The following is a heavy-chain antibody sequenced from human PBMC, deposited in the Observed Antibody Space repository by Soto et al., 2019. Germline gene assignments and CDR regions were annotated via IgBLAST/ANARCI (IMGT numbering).Heavy chain of an antibody. CDR1: GFSLSTGGVG. CDR2: IYWDDDK. CDR3: AHSRCGGDCLQSYSSHYYYGMDV. V-gene: IGHV2-5*02. Sequence: QITLKESGPSLVKPTQTLTLTCTFSGFSLSTGGVGVGWIRQPPGKALEWLALIYWDDDKRYSPSLRSRLTVTTDTSKIQVVLTMTNMDPVDTATYYCAHSRCGGDCLQSYSSHYYYGMDVWGQGTTVTVSS. D-gene: IGHD2-21*02. J-gene: IGHJ6*02.